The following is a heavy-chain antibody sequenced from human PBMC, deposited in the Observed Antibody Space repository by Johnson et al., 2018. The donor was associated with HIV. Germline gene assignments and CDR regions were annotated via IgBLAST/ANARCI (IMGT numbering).Heavy chain of an antibody. CDR1: GFTFSSYA. CDR3: ARGKGASVVLDAFDI. V-gene: IGHV3-30*04. CDR2: ISYDGSNK. D-gene: IGHD2-2*01. J-gene: IGHJ3*02. Sequence: QVQLVESGGGVVQPGRSLRLSCAASGFTFSSYAMHWVRQAPGKGLEWVAVISYDGSNKYYADSVKGRFTISRDNAKNSLYLQMNSLRAEDTALYYCARGKGASVVLDAFDIWGQGTMVTVSS.